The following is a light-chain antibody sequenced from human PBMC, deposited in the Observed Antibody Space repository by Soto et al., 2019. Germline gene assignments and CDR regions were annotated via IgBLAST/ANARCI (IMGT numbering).Light chain of an antibody. J-gene: IGKJ1*01. CDR3: QQRRNWPLT. V-gene: IGKV3-11*01. CDR2: DAF. CDR1: QSVSSD. Sequence: NVLTQSPATLSLYKGERGTLSCRASQSVSSDLAWYQQKPGQAPRLLIYDAFHRATGIPARFSGSGSGTDFTLTISSLEPEDFAVYYCQQRRNWPLTFGQGSMVDI.